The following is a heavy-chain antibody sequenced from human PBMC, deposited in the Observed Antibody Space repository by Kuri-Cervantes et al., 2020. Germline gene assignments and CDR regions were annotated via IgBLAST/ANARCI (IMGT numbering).Heavy chain of an antibody. D-gene: IGHD3-22*01. V-gene: IGHV3-21*01. CDR3: AKDWTYYDTPALSDAFDI. Sequence: GGSLRLSCAASGFSFSNYRMNWVRQAPGKGLEWVSSISSSSTYIFYADSVKGRLTISRNNAKNSLFLQMNSLRAEDTAVYYCAKDWTYYDTPALSDAFDIWGQGTMVTVSS. CDR2: ISSSSTYI. CDR1: GFSFSNYR. J-gene: IGHJ3*02.